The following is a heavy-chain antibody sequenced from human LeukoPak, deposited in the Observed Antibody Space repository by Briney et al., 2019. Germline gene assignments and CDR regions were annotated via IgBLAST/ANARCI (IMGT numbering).Heavy chain of an antibody. Sequence: PGGSLRLSCAASGFTVSSNYMSWIRQPPGKGLEWIGEINHSGSTNYNPSLKSRVTISVDTSKNQFSLKLSSVTAADTAVYYCARGREVRFLEWLAYNWFDPWGQGTLVTVSS. J-gene: IGHJ5*02. D-gene: IGHD3-3*01. CDR1: GFTVSSNY. CDR2: INHSGST. V-gene: IGHV4-34*01. CDR3: ARGREVRFLEWLAYNWFDP.